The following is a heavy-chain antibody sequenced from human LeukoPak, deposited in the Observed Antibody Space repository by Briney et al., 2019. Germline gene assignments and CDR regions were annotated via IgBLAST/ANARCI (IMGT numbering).Heavy chain of an antibody. J-gene: IGHJ6*03. D-gene: IGHD6-13*01. CDR2: IIPIFGTT. CDR3: ARVVGLTGYSSSWYSGYYYYMDV. V-gene: IGHV1-69*06. CDR1: GYTFTGYD. Sequence: GASVKVSCKASGYTFTGYDINWVRQAPGQGLEWMGGIIPIFGTTNYAQKFQDRVTITADKSTSTAYMELSSLRSEDTAVYYCARVVGLTGYSSSWYSGYYYYMDVWGKGTTVTVSS.